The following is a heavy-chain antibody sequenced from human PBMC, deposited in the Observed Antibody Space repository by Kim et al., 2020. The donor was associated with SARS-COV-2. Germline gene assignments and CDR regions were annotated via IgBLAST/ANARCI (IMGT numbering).Heavy chain of an antibody. Sequence: GGSLRLSCAASGFTFSSYGMHWVRQAPGKGLEWVAVISYDGSNKYYADSVKGRFTISRDNSKNTLYLQMNSLRAEDTAVYYCAKQITIFGVVTSKPDYWGQGTLVTVSS. CDR2: ISYDGSNK. CDR1: GFTFSSYG. D-gene: IGHD3-3*01. J-gene: IGHJ4*02. V-gene: IGHV3-30*18. CDR3: AKQITIFGVVTSKPDY.